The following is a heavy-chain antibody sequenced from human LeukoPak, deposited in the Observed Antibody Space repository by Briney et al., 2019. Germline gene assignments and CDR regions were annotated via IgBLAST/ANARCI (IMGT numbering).Heavy chain of an antibody. V-gene: IGHV3-48*01. J-gene: IGHJ4*02. CDR2: ISSSGSTI. CDR3: AKAQYSYGWAHFDY. D-gene: IGHD5-18*01. CDR1: GFTFSSYS. Sequence: GGSLRLSCAASGFTFSSYSMNWVRQAPGKGLEWVSYISSSGSTIYYADSVKGRFTISRDNSKNTLYLQMNSLRAEDTAVYYCAKAQYSYGWAHFDYWGQGTLVTVSS.